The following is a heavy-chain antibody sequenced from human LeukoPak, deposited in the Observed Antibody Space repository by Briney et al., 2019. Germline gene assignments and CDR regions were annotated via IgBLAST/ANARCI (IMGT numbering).Heavy chain of an antibody. CDR1: GGSISSSSYY. CDR3: AKGDQLPANWFDP. D-gene: IGHD2-2*01. J-gene: IGHJ5*02. CDR2: IYYSGST. Sequence: SETLSLTCTVSGGSISSSSYYWGWIRQPPGKGLEWIGSIYYSGSTYYNPSLKSRVTISVDTSKNQFSLKLSSVTAADTAVYYCAKGDQLPANWFDPWGQGTLVTVSS. V-gene: IGHV4-39*07.